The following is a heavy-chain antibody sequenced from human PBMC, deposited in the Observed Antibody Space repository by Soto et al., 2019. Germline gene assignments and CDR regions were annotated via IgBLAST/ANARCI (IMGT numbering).Heavy chain of an antibody. CDR2: IYSGGST. CDR3: ARDHRIAVAGTFRYYYYGMDV. J-gene: IGHJ6*02. Sequence: EVQLVESGGGLIQPGGSLRLSCAASGFTVSSNYMSWVRQAPGKGLEWVSVIYSGGSTYYADSVKGRFTISRDNSKNTLYLQMNSLRAGDTAVYYCARDHRIAVAGTFRYYYYGMDVWGQGTTVTVSS. CDR1: GFTVSSNY. V-gene: IGHV3-53*01. D-gene: IGHD6-19*01.